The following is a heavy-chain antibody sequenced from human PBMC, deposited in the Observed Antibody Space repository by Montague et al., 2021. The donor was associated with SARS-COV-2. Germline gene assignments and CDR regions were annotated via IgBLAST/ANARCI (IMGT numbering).Heavy chain of an antibody. J-gene: IGHJ4*02. CDR1: GFSLNTNGMG. D-gene: IGHD3-16*02. V-gene: IGHV2-5*02. CDR3: ARYTSRMYGSFAY. Sequence: PALVKPTQTLTLTCTVSGFSLNTNGMGVGWIRQPPGEAPAWLALIYWDDDKRYSPSLKTRLTITKDTSRNQVVLTMTNVDPGDTGTYFCARYTSRMYGSFAYWGRGALVPVSS. CDR2: IYWDDDK.